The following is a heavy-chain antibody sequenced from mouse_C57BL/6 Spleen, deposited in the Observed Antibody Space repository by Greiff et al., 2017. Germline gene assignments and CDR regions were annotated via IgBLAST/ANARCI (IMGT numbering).Heavy chain of an antibody. D-gene: IGHD2-3*01. CDR1: GYTFTSYW. CDR3: ARYDGYGFAY. J-gene: IGHJ3*01. V-gene: IGHV1-52*01. CDR2: IDPSDSET. Sequence: QVHVKQPGAELVRPGSSVKLSCKASGYTFTSYWMHWVKQRPIQGLEWIGNIDPSDSETHYNQKFKDKATLTVDKSSSTAYMQLSSLTSEDSAVYYCARYDGYGFAYWGQGTLVTVSA.